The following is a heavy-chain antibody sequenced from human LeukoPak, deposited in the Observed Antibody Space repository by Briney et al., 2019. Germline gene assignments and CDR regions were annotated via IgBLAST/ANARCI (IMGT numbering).Heavy chain of an antibody. CDR2: INPNSGGT. CDR3: ASDSSGYYSRSAFDI. D-gene: IGHD3-22*01. J-gene: IGHJ3*02. CDR1: GYTFTGYY. Sequence: ASVKVSCKASGYTFTGYYMHWVRQAPGQGLEWMGWINPNSGGTNCAQKFQGRVTMTRDTSISTAYMELSRLRSDDTAVYYCASDSSGYYSRSAFDIWGQGTMVTVSS. V-gene: IGHV1-2*02.